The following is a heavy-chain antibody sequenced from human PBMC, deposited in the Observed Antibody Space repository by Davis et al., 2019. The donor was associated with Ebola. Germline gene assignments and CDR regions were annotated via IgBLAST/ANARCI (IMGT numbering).Heavy chain of an antibody. CDR3: ARVRGYYYYGMDV. CDR1: GGSLSGHY. Sequence: MPGGSLRLSCDVSGGSLSGHYWSWIRQPPGKGLEWVGSIYYIGSTYYNPSLKSRVTISVDTSKNQFSLKLSSVAAADTAVYYCARVRGYYYYGMDVWGQGTTVTVSS. D-gene: IGHD3-16*01. CDR2: IYYIGST. V-gene: IGHV4-39*01. J-gene: IGHJ6*02.